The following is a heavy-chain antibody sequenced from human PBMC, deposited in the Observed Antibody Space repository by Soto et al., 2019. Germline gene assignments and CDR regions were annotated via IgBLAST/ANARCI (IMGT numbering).Heavy chain of an antibody. CDR3: ARQAYWQTFDY. Sequence: PSETLSLTCTVSGDSITTNNYYWGWIRQPPGKGLEWLGIIYYTGSTYYNPSLKSRVSISVDTSKNQFSLKLTSVTAADTAVYYCARQAYWQTFDYWGQGTLVTVSS. V-gene: IGHV4-39*01. CDR1: GDSITTNNYY. D-gene: IGHD2-21*01. CDR2: IYYTGST. J-gene: IGHJ4*02.